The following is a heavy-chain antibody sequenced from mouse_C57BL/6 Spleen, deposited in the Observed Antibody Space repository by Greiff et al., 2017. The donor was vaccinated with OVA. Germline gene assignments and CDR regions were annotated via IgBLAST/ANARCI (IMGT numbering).Heavy chain of an antibody. V-gene: IGHV1-26*01. D-gene: IGHD3-2*02. Sequence: VQLQQSGPELVKPGASVKISCKASGYTFTDYYMNWVKQSHGKSLEWIGDINPNNGGTSYNQKFKGKATLTVDKSSSTAYMELRSLTSEDSAVYYGARQLRLRTFAYWGQGTLVTVSA. CDR3: ARQLRLRTFAY. J-gene: IGHJ3*01. CDR1: GYTFTDYY. CDR2: INPNNGGT.